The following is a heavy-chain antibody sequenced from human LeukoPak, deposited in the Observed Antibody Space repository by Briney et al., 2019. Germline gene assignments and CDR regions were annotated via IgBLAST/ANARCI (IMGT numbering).Heavy chain of an antibody. Sequence: TGGSLRLSCAASGFTFSSYAMGWVRQAPGKGLEWVSAISGSGGSTYYADSVKGRFTISRDNSKNTLYLQMNSLRAEDTAVYYCAKDMDTAMMNLWDYWGQGTLVTVSS. CDR2: ISGSGGST. D-gene: IGHD5-18*01. CDR3: AKDMDTAMMNLWDY. V-gene: IGHV3-23*01. CDR1: GFTFSSYA. J-gene: IGHJ4*02.